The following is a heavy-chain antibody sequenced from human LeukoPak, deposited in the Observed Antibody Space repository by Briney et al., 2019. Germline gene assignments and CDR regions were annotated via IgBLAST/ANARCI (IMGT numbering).Heavy chain of an antibody. V-gene: IGHV1-8*03. CDR3: ARADGSGNTDY. Sequence: ASVKVSCKASGYTFTGYYMHWVRQAPGQGLEWMGWMNPNSGNTGYAQKFQGRVTITRNTSISTAYMELSSLRSEDTAVYYCARADGSGNTDYWGQGTLVTVSS. CDR2: MNPNSGNT. CDR1: GYTFTGYY. J-gene: IGHJ4*02. D-gene: IGHD3-10*01.